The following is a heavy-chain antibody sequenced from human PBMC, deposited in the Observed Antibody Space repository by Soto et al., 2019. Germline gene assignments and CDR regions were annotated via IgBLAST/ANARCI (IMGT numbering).Heavy chain of an antibody. J-gene: IGHJ4*02. CDR3: ARDKITGLFDY. CDR1: GDSINSGDCY. V-gene: IGHV4-30-4*01. CDR2: SYSSGST. D-gene: IGHD2-8*02. Sequence: SETLSVTCTVSGDSINSGDCYWSWIRQPPGKGLEWIGYSYSSGSTYYNPSLRSRVTISVDTSKNQFSLKLTSVTAADTAVYYCARDKITGLFDYWGQGTLVTVSS.